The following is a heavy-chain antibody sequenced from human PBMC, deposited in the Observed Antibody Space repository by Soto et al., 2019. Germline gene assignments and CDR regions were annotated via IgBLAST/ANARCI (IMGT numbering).Heavy chain of an antibody. J-gene: IGHJ4*02. V-gene: IGHV3-74*03. CDR2: LDVSATVT. D-gene: IGHD3-9*01. Sequence: EVHLVEYGGGLVQPGGALRLSCEGSGFTFSSYCMHWIRQRPGKGLEWVARLDVSATVTTYADSVEGRFTVSRDNAENTLYLHMYSLTAADTAVYDCGRGGLDPVDYWGQGTLVSVSS. CDR1: GFTFSSYC. CDR3: GRGGLDPVDY.